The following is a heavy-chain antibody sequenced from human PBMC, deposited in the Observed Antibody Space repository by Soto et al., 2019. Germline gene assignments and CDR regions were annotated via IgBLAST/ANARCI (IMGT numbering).Heavy chain of an antibody. J-gene: IGHJ5*02. CDR1: GASVRSYH. CDR2: IQMSGTT. CDR3: AKDRSTIRWFDP. V-gene: IGHV4-4*07. Sequence: QVRLQESGPGLVKPSETLSLTCAVSGASVRSYHWSWIRQAAGKGLEWIGRIQMSGTTNYNPSLKTRVTMSLDTSKNEVSLRMTSVSAADTAVYFCAKDRSTIRWFDPWGQGILVTVSS. D-gene: IGHD5-12*01.